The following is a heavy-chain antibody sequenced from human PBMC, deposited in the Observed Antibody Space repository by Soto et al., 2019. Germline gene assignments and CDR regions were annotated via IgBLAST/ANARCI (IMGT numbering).Heavy chain of an antibody. J-gene: IGHJ1*01. CDR1: GFTFSSYA. CDR3: AKVGIAARPEYCQH. Sequence: GGSLRLSCAASGFTFSSYAMSWVRQAPGKGLEWVSAISGSGGSTYYADSVKGRFTISRDNSKNTLYLQKNSLRAEDTAVYYCAKVGIAARPEYCQHWGQGTLVTVSS. V-gene: IGHV3-23*01. CDR2: ISGSGGST. D-gene: IGHD6-6*01.